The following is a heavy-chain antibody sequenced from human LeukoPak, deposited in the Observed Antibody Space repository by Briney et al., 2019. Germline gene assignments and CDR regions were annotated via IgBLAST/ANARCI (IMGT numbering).Heavy chain of an antibody. CDR3: ARDSGSLPFDY. CDR1: GGTFSSYA. CDR2: IIPILGTA. Sequence: ASVKVSCKASGGTFSSYAISWVRQALGQGLEWMGGIIPILGTANYAQKFQGRVTITADESTNTAYMELSSLRSEDTAVYYCARDSGSLPFDYWGQGTLVTVSS. D-gene: IGHD1-26*01. J-gene: IGHJ4*02. V-gene: IGHV1-69*13.